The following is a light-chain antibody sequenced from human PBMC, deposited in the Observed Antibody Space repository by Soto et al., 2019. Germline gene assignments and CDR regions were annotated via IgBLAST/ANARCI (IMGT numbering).Light chain of an antibody. V-gene: IGKV1-33*01. CDR2: DAS. CDR1: QDITDY. J-gene: IGKJ4*01. CDR3: QQSEALVLS. Sequence: DIQMTQSPSSLSAPVGDRVTITCQASQDITDYLHWYQQKPGKAPRLLIYDASNLETGVPSRFSGSGSGTDFTFTISSLQPEDTATYYCQQSEALVLSFGGGTKVEI.